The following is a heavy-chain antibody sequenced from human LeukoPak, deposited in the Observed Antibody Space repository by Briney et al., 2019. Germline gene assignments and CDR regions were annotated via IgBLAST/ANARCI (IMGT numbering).Heavy chain of an antibody. Sequence: ASVKVSCKASGYTFTGYYMHWVRQAPGQGLEWMGWMNPNSGGTNLAQKFQGRVTMTRDTSISTAYMELSRLRSDDTAVYYCARLGGCNFTSSFTPFDCWGQGTLVTVSS. CDR1: GYTFTGYY. CDR3: ARLGGCNFTSSFTPFDC. V-gene: IGHV1-2*02. J-gene: IGHJ4*02. CDR2: MNPNSGGT. D-gene: IGHD2/OR15-2a*01.